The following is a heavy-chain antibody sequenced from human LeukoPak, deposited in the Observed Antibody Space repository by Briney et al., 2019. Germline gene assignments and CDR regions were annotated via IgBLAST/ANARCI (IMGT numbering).Heavy chain of an antibody. J-gene: IGHJ5*02. D-gene: IGHD3-10*01. CDR1: GGSFSGYY. Sequence: SETLSLTCAVYGGSFSGYYWSWIRQPPGKGLEWIGEINHSGSTNYNPSLKSRVTISVDTSKNQFSLKLSSWTAADTAVYYCARWVTMVRGVSNWFDPWGQGTLVTVSS. V-gene: IGHV4-34*01. CDR3: ARWVTMVRGVSNWFDP. CDR2: INHSGST.